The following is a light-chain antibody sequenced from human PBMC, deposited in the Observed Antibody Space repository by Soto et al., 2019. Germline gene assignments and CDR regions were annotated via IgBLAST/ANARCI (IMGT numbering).Light chain of an antibody. V-gene: IGKV3-15*01. J-gene: IGKJ4*01. CDR2: DAS. CDR1: QSVNSN. Sequence: EIVMTQSPATLTVSPGERATLSCRASQSVNSNLAWYRQKPGQAPRLLISDASTRATGVPARFSGSGSGTEFTLTLSSLQSEDSEIYYCQQYNFWPPLTCGGGTKVEIK. CDR3: QQYNFWPPLT.